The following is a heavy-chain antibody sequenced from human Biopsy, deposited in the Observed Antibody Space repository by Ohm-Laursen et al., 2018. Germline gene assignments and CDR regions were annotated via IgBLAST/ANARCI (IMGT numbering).Heavy chain of an antibody. D-gene: IGHD2-15*01. V-gene: IGHV4-34*01. CDR2: INQSGRT. J-gene: IGHJ4*02. CDR3: GNEVHGRDY. CDR1: GESFNGYY. Sequence: SETLSLTCAVYGESFNGYYWSWIRQTPGEGLEWIGQINQSGRTNYNPSLKSRVNISADKSNNQFSLKLTSVTSADTAVYFCGNEVHGRDYWGLGALVTVSS.